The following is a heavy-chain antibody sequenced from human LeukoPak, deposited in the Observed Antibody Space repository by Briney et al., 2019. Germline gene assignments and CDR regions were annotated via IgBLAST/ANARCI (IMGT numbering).Heavy chain of an antibody. D-gene: IGHD1-26*01. J-gene: IGHJ4*02. Sequence: WGSLRLSCAASEFTFSSYEMNWVRQAPGKGLEWVSSISSSGDTIFYADSVKGRFTISRDNAKNSLYLQMNSLRAEDTAVYYCARVSESYHDYWGQGTLVTVSS. CDR3: ARVSESYHDY. CDR1: EFTFSSYE. V-gene: IGHV3-48*03. CDR2: ISSSGDTI.